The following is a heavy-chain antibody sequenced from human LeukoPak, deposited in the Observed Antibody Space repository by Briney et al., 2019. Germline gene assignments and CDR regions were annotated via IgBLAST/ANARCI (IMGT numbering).Heavy chain of an antibody. CDR2: IYPGDSDT. Sequence: GESLKISCEGFGYRFTSYWIGWVRQMPGKGLEWMGIIYPGDSDTRYSPSFQGQVTISADKSISTAYLQWTSVKASDTAMYYCARSSYYYVPFDYWGQGTLVTVSS. J-gene: IGHJ4*02. D-gene: IGHD3-10*02. CDR1: GYRFTSYW. V-gene: IGHV5-51*01. CDR3: ARSSYYYVPFDY.